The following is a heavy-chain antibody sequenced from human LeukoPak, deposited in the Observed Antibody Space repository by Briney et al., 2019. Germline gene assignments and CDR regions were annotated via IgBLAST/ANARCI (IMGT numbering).Heavy chain of an antibody. Sequence: GSVCVSCKASGDTFTGYDINWVPHAPGQGLEWMGWMNPNRGNTGYAQKYQGRVTITRNTSISTAYMELSSLRSEDTAVYSCARVSDDILTGYPFYYYYMDVWGNGTTVTISS. CDR3: ARVSDDILTGYPFYYYYMDV. CDR1: GDTFTGYD. V-gene: IGHV1-8*03. J-gene: IGHJ6*03. CDR2: MNPNRGNT. D-gene: IGHD3-9*01.